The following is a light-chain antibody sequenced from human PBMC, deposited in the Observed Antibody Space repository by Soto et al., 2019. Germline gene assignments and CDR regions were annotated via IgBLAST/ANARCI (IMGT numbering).Light chain of an antibody. CDR3: QQYETYSPWT. J-gene: IGKJ1*01. Sequence: VLSQSPGTLSLSPGERATLSCRASQSVSNNYLAWYQQKPGQAPRLLIYGASNRATGIPDRFSGSGSGTDFTLTISSLQPDDFATYYCQQYETYSPWTFGQGTKVDI. V-gene: IGKV3-20*01. CDR2: GAS. CDR1: QSVSNNY.